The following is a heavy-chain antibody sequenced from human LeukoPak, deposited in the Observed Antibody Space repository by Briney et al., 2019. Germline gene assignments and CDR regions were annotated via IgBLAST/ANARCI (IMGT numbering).Heavy chain of an antibody. D-gene: IGHD6-13*01. CDR3: ARGGPAAGLSDFDY. Sequence: GALRLSCAASGFIFRNHWMSWVRQAPGGGLEWVAHIKQDGSETQYVDSVEGRFTLSRDDAKNTLYLQMNSLRVEDTAVYYCARGGPAAGLSDFDYWGQGTLVTVSS. CDR2: IKQDGSET. V-gene: IGHV3-7*01. CDR1: GFIFRNHW. J-gene: IGHJ4*02.